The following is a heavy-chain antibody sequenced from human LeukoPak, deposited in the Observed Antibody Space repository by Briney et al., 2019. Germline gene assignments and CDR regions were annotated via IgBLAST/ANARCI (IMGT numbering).Heavy chain of an antibody. CDR1: GFTFSSSG. Sequence: PGGSLRLSCTASGFTFSSSGMHWVRQAPGKGLEWVALMWYDGSNIHYADSVKGRFTISRDNSKSTLYLQMSSLRAEDTALYYCARDRNEVVPAAPGGHWGQGTLVTVSS. D-gene: IGHD2-2*01. J-gene: IGHJ4*02. CDR2: MWYDGSNI. V-gene: IGHV3-33*01. CDR3: ARDRNEVVPAAPGGH.